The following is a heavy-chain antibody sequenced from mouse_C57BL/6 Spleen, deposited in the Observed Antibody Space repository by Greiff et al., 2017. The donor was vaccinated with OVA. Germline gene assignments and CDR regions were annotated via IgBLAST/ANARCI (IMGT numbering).Heavy chain of an antibody. V-gene: IGHV1-55*01. Sequence: QVQLQQSGAELVKPGASVKMSCKASGYTFTSYWITWVKQRHGQGIEWNGDIYPGSGSTNYNEKFKRKATQTVDTSTSTAYMQISSLTSEDSTVFYCANYYGSGSDYWGQGTTLTVSS. CDR2: IYPGSGST. J-gene: IGHJ2*01. CDR1: GYTFTSYW. D-gene: IGHD1-1*01. CDR3: ANYYGSGSDY.